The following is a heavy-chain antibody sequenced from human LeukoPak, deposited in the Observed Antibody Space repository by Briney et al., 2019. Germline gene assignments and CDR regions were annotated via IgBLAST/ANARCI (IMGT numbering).Heavy chain of an antibody. CDR2: IKQDGSEK. D-gene: IGHD3-3*01. CDR3: ARVMVHDFWNPRDAFDI. V-gene: IGHV3-7*01. CDR1: GFTFSSYW. J-gene: IGHJ3*02. Sequence: GGSLRLPCAASGFTFSSYWMSWVRQAPGKGLEWVANIKQDGSEKYYVDSVKGRFTISRDNAKNSLYLQMNSLRAEDTAVYYCARVMVHDFWNPRDAFDIWGQGTMVTVSS.